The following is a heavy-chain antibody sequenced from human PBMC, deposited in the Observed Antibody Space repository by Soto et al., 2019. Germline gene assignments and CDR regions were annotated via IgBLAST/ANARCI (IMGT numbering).Heavy chain of an antibody. D-gene: IGHD2-15*01. Sequence: EVQLLESGGGLVQPGGSLRLSCAASGFTFNSYAMSWVRQAPGKGLEWVSAISGSGGSTYYADSVKGRFTISRDNSENTLYLQMNSLTAEDTAVYFCATRALYCSGGSCYSPSSWGQGTLVTVSS. CDR3: ATRALYCSGGSCYSPSS. V-gene: IGHV3-23*01. CDR1: GFTFNSYA. CDR2: ISGSGGST. J-gene: IGHJ5*02.